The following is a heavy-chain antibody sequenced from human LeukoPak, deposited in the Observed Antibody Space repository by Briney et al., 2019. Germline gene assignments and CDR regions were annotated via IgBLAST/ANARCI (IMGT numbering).Heavy chain of an antibody. J-gene: IGHJ4*02. D-gene: IGHD3-10*01. CDR3: ARPRGRYGSGSYTFDY. Sequence: SETLSLTCAVYGGSFSGYYWSWIRQPPGKGLEWIGEINHSGSTNYNPSLKSRVTISVDTSKNQFSLKLSSVTAADTAVYYCARPRGRYGSGSYTFDYWGQGTLVTVSS. CDR2: INHSGST. V-gene: IGHV4-34*01. CDR1: GGSFSGYY.